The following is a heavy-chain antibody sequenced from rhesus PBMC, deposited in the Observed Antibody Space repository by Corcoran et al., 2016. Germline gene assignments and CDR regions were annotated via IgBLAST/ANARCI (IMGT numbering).Heavy chain of an antibody. CDR2: IYGSGGGT. D-gene: IGHD3-34*01. J-gene: IGHJ4*01. CDR3: ARSGVTATVY. CDR1: GGSISDDYY. Sequence: QVQLQESGPGLVKPSETLSLTCAVSGGSISDDYYWSLIRQPPGQGLEEIGNIYGSGGGTNYNPYLKNRVTISIDTSKNQFSLKLSSVTAADTAVYYCARSGVTATVYWGQGVLVTVSS. V-gene: IGHV4-106*01.